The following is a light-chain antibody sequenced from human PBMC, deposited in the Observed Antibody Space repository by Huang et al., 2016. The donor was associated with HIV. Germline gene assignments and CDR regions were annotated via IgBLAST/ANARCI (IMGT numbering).Light chain of an antibody. CDR1: QRVGNAY. Sequence: EIVLTQSPGTLSLSPGERATLSCRASQRVGNAYLAWYQQKPGQTPRLLIYGTFTRATGTPDRFSGSGSGTDFTLTINRLVPEDFAVYYCQQYDTSPFTFGPGTKVDLK. CDR2: GTF. J-gene: IGKJ3*01. CDR3: QQYDTSPFT. V-gene: IGKV3-20*01.